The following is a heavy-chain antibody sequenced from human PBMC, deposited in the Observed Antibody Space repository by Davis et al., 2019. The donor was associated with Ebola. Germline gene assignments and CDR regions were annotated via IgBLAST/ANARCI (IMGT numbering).Heavy chain of an antibody. CDR3: ARDGLGTGRHYYYYGMDV. CDR2: ISGYNGNT. V-gene: IGHV1-18*04. Sequence: AASVKVSCKASGYTFTSYGISWVRQAPGQGLEWMGWISGYNGNTNYAQKLQGRVTMTTDTSTSTAYMELRSLRSDDTAVYYCARDGLGTGRHYYYYGMDVWGQGTTVTVSS. CDR1: GYTFTSYG. D-gene: IGHD1-1*01. J-gene: IGHJ6*02.